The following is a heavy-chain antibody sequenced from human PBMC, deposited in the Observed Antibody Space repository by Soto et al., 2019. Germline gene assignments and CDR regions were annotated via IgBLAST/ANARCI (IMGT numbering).Heavy chain of an antibody. V-gene: IGHV3-23*01. CDR2: ISGSGGST. Sequence: VGSLRLSCAASGFTFSSYAMSWVRQAPGKGLEWVSAISGSGGSTYYADSVKGRFTISRDNSKNTLYLQMNSLRAEDTAVYYCAKVETRSSWYLEGYFQHWGQGTLVTVSS. CDR1: GFTFSSYA. CDR3: AKVETRSSWYLEGYFQH. D-gene: IGHD6-13*01. J-gene: IGHJ1*01.